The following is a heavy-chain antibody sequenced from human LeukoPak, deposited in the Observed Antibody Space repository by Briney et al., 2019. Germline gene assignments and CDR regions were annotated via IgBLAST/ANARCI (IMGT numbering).Heavy chain of an antibody. Sequence: LQTLSLTCTVSGGSISSGDYYWSWIRQPPGKGLEWIGYIYYSGSTYYNPSLKSRVTISVDTSKNQFSLKLSSVTAADTAVYYCARDLGFGELLGWFNPWGQGTLVTVSS. V-gene: IGHV4-30-4*01. D-gene: IGHD3-10*01. J-gene: IGHJ5*02. CDR2: IYYSGST. CDR1: GGSISSGDYY. CDR3: ARDLGFGELLGWFNP.